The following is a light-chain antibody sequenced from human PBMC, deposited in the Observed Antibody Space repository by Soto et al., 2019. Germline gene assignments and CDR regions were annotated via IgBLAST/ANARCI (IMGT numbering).Light chain of an antibody. J-gene: IGKJ1*01. CDR1: QSVSTN. CDR3: QQYNKWPPT. Sequence: ETVMTHSPATLSVSPGDMATLSFGASQSVSTNLAWYQQKPGQAPRLLIYGASPRATGIPARFSGSGSGTEFTLTISSLQSEDFAVYYCQQYNKWPPTFGQGTKVDIK. CDR2: GAS. V-gene: IGKV3-15*01.